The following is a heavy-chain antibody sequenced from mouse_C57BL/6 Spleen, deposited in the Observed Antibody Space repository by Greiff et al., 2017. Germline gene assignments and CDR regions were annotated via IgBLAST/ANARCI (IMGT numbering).Heavy chain of an antibody. CDR2: IDPSDSYT. Sequence: QVQLQQPGAELVMPGASVKLSCKASGYTFTSYWMHWVKQRPGQGLEWIGEIDPSDSYTNYNQKFKGKSTLTVDKSSSTAYMQLSSLTSEDSAVYYCARESLLLDYWGQGITLTVSS. CDR1: GYTFTSYW. V-gene: IGHV1-69*01. J-gene: IGHJ2*01. D-gene: IGHD1-1*01. CDR3: ARESLLLDY.